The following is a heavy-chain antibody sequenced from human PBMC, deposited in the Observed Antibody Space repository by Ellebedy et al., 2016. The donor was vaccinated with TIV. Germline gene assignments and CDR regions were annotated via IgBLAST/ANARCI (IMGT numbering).Heavy chain of an antibody. J-gene: IGHJ6*02. Sequence: GESLKISCAASGFIFTTYAMTWVRQAPGKGLEWVSYISSGSNTIYYADSVKGRFTISRDNAKNSLNLQMNSLRAEDTAVYYCARDEKWFGEGSGMDVWGQGTTVTVSS. V-gene: IGHV3-48*01. CDR2: ISSGSNTI. CDR3: ARDEKWFGEGSGMDV. CDR1: GFIFTTYA. D-gene: IGHD3-10*01.